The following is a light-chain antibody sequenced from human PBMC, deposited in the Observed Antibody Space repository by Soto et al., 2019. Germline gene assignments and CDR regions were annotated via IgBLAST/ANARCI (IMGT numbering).Light chain of an antibody. CDR1: QSVGSSY. V-gene: IGKV3-20*01. CDR2: DAS. CDR3: QPYGSSPKVT. Sequence: EIVLTQSPGTLSLSPGERATLSCRASQSVGSSYLAWYQQKPGQAPRLLIYDASSRATGIPDRFSGSGSGTDFTLTISRLEPEDSAVYYCQPYGSSPKVTFGQGTRLEI. J-gene: IGKJ5*01.